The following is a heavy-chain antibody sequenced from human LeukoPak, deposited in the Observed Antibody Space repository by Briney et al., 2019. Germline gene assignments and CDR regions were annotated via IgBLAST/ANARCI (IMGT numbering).Heavy chain of an antibody. CDR3: ARAYGSGSGLDP. D-gene: IGHD3-10*01. CDR1: GGSISSSNW. J-gene: IGHJ5*02. V-gene: IGHV4-4*02. Sequence: PSGTLSLTCAVSGGSISSSNWWSWVRQPPGKGLEWIGEIYHSGSTNYNPSLKSRVTISVDTSKNQFSLMLSSVAAADTAVYYCARAYGSGSGLDPWGQGTLVTVSS. CDR2: IYHSGST.